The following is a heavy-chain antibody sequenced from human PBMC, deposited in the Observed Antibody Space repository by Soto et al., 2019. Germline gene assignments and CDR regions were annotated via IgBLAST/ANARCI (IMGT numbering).Heavy chain of an antibody. J-gene: IGHJ4*02. CDR2: INPNGGAT. D-gene: IGHD4-17*01. CDR1: GYPFTGYY. CDR3: ARSTRYGGGLFDY. V-gene: IGHV1-2*04. Sequence: QVQLVQSGAEVKKPGASVKVSCKASGYPFTGYYMHWVRQAPGQGLEWMGWINPNGGATYYAQKFQGWVTMTRDTSISTAYMELSRLRSDDKAVYYCARSTRYGGGLFDYWGQGTLVTVSS.